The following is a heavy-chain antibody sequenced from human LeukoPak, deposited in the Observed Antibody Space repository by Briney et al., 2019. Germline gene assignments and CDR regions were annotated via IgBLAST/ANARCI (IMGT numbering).Heavy chain of an antibody. CDR1: GGSISSYY. Sequence: SETLSLTCTVSGGSISSYYWSWIRQPAGKGLEWIGRIYSTGSTNHNPSLKSRVTMSVDTSKNQFSLRLRSVTAADTAVYYCARQIASAGTAGFDFWGQGALVTVSS. CDR2: IYSTGST. D-gene: IGHD6-13*01. CDR3: ARQIASAGTAGFDF. J-gene: IGHJ4*02. V-gene: IGHV4-4*07.